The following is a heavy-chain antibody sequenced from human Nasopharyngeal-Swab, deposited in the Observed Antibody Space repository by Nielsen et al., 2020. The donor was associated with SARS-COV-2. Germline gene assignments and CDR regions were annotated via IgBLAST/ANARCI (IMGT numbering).Heavy chain of an antibody. J-gene: IGHJ5*02. CDR1: GYTFTGHN. CDR2: FDPRGDST. CDR3: ARANYCRVGTCHGVTHNWFDP. V-gene: IGHV1-46*01. Sequence: ASVKVSCKASGYTFTGHNMHWVRQAPGQGLEWMAIFDPRGDSTSHAQKFQGRLTMTTDTSTSTAYMELRSLRSDDTAVYYCARANYCRVGTCHGVTHNWFDPWGQGTPVTVSS. D-gene: IGHD2-15*01.